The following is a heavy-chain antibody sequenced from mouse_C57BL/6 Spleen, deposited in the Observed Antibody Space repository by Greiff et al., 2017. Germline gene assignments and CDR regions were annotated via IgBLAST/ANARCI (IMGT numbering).Heavy chain of an antibody. Sequence: EVQLQESGGGLVKPGGSLKLSCAASGFTFSSYTMSWVRQTPEKRLEWVATISGGGGNTYYPDSVKGRFTISRDNAKNTLYLQMSSLRSEDTALYYCARQAAWFAYWGQGTLVTVSA. CDR3: ARQAAWFAY. CDR2: ISGGGGNT. CDR1: GFTFSSYT. V-gene: IGHV5-9*01. J-gene: IGHJ3*01.